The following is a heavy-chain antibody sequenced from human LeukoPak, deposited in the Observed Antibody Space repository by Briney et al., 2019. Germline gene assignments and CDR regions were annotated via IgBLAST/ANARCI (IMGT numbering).Heavy chain of an antibody. CDR2: INSDGSST. CDR3: AWGYEWLPDY. J-gene: IGHJ4*02. CDR1: GFTFSNYW. D-gene: IGHD5-12*01. Sequence: GGSLRLSCAGSGFTFSNYWMHWVRQAPGKGLVWVSRINSDGSSTNYADSVKGRFTISRDNAKNTLYLQMNNLRAEDTAIYYCAWGYEWLPDYWGQGTLVTVSS. V-gene: IGHV3-74*01.